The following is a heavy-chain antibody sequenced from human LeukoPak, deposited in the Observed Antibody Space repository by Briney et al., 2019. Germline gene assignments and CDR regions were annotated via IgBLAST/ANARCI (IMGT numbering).Heavy chain of an antibody. CDR2: IYYSGST. CDR3: ARDYVYGDYYGMDV. J-gene: IGHJ6*02. V-gene: IGHV4-59*12. Sequence: PSETLSLTCTVSGGSTSSYYWSWIRQPPGKGLEWIGYIYYSGSTNYNPSLKSRVTISVDTSKNQFSLKLSSVTAADTAVYYCARDYVYGDYYGMDVWGQGTTVTVSS. D-gene: IGHD4-17*01. CDR1: GGSTSSYY.